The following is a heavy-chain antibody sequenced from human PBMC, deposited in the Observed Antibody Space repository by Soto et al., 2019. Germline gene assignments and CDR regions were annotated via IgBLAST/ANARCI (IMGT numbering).Heavy chain of an antibody. CDR2: INAGNGNT. D-gene: IGHD3-22*01. V-gene: IGHV1-3*01. CDR3: ARPYDSSGYYYQYYFDY. CDR1: GYTFTSYA. J-gene: IGHJ4*02. Sequence: ASVKVSCKASGYTFTSYAMHWVRQAPGQRLEWMGWINAGNGNTKYSQKFQGRVTITRDTSASTAYMELSSLRSEDTAVYYCARPYDSSGYYYQYYFDYWGQGTLVTVPQ.